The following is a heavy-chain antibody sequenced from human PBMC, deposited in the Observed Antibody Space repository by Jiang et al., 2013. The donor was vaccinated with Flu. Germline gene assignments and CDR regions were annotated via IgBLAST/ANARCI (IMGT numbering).Heavy chain of an antibody. CDR3: ARHPSHSHFDY. CDR2: IYYDGST. Sequence: SLTCTVSGDSISTGSYYWGWIRQPPGKGLEWIGSIYYDGSTYYNPSLKSRVTISVDTSKNQFSLNLSSVTAADTAVYYCARHPSHSHFDYWGQGTLVTVSS. V-gene: IGHV4-39*01. J-gene: IGHJ4*02. CDR1: GDSISTGSYY.